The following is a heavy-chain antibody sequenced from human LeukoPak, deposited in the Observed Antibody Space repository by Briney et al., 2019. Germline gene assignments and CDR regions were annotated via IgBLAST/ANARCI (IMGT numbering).Heavy chain of an antibody. CDR1: GFTFSSYA. V-gene: IGHV3-23*01. D-gene: IGHD4-17*01. Sequence: GGSLRLSCAASGFTFSSYAMSWVRQAPGKGLEWVSAISGSGGSTYYADSVKGRFTISRDNSKSTLYLQMNSLRAEDTAVYYCAKAIDYGDYRADYGMDVWGQGTTVTVSS. CDR2: ISGSGGST. CDR3: AKAIDYGDYRADYGMDV. J-gene: IGHJ6*02.